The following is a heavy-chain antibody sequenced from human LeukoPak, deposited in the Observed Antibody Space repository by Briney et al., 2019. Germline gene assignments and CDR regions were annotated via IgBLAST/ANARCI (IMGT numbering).Heavy chain of an antibody. J-gene: IGHJ4*02. Sequence: PGGSLRLSCAASGFTFNSNYMSWVRQAPGKGLEWVSVIYSSGNTYYADSVKGRFTISRDNSKNTLYLQMNSLRAEDTAVYFCARYTPMVTHFDYWGQGTLVTVSS. CDR1: GFTFNSNY. CDR3: ARYTPMVTHFDY. CDR2: IYSSGNT. D-gene: IGHD5-18*01. V-gene: IGHV3-53*01.